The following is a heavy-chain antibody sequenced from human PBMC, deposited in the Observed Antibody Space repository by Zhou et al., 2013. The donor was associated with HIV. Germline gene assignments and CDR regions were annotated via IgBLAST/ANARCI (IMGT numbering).Heavy chain of an antibody. CDR1: GYTFTGYY. Sequence: QVQLVQSGAEVKKPGASVRVSCTTSGYTFTGYYMHWVRQAPGQGLEWMGWMAPNSDVTNYAPKLQGRVTMTRDTSISTAYMELSSLRSDDTAVYYCATYGPGYNWMYKWGQGTLVTVSS. D-gene: IGHD1-20*01. J-gene: IGHJ4*02. CDR3: ATYGPGYNWMYK. CDR2: MAPNSDVT. V-gene: IGHV1-2*02.